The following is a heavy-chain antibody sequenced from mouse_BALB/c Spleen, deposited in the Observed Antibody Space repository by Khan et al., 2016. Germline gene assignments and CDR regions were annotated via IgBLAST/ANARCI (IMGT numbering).Heavy chain of an antibody. V-gene: IGHV1-7*01. Sequence: QVRLQQSGAELAKPGASVKMSCKASGYTFTDYWMHWVKQRPGQGLEWIGYINPNTGYTEYNQKFKDKATLTADKSSSTAYMQLSSLTSEDSAVYYCARWSYYYGSSYGWFAYWGQGTLVTVS. CDR1: GYTFTDYW. CDR2: INPNTGYT. J-gene: IGHJ3*01. CDR3: ARWSYYYGSSYGWFAY. D-gene: IGHD1-1*01.